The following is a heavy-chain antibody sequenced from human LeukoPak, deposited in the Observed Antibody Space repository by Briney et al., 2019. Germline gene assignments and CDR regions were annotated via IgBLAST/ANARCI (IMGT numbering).Heavy chain of an antibody. V-gene: IGHV3-21*01. CDR2: ISSSSSYI. Sequence: GGSLRLSCAASGFTFSSYSMNWVRQAPGKGLEWVSSISSSSSYIYYADSVKGRFTISRDNSKNMIYLEMSSLKAEDTAVYYCAKERSLEIAVAGTIFDHWGQGTLVTVSS. D-gene: IGHD6-19*01. CDR3: AKERSLEIAVAGTIFDH. CDR1: GFTFSSYS. J-gene: IGHJ4*02.